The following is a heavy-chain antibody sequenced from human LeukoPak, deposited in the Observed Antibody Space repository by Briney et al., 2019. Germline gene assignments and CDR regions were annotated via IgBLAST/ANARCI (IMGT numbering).Heavy chain of an antibody. J-gene: IGHJ4*02. CDR1: GFTFSSYW. Sequence: GGSLRLSCAASGFTFSSYWMSWVRQAPGKGLEWVANIKQDGSEKYYVDSVKGRFTISRDSAKNSLYLQMNSLRAEDTAVYYCARWHYYYYFDYWGQGTLVTVSS. CDR2: IKQDGSEK. CDR3: ARWHYYYYFDY. V-gene: IGHV3-7*01. D-gene: IGHD1-7*01.